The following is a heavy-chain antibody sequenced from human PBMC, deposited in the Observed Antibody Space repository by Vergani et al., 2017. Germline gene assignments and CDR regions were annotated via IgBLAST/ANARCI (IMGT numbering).Heavy chain of an antibody. V-gene: IGHV3-74*01. CDR2: ISPDGDIT. D-gene: IGHD4-17*01. Sequence: EEQLVEPGGGLVQPGGSLRLSCAASGFAFDRYWMHWVRQTPEKGLVWVSRISPDGDITLNADSVKGRFTISRDNARTTLYLQMTNLRAEDTAVYYCLTGTTEPYWGQGTLVTVSS. J-gene: IGHJ4*02. CDR3: LTGTTEPY. CDR1: GFAFDRYW.